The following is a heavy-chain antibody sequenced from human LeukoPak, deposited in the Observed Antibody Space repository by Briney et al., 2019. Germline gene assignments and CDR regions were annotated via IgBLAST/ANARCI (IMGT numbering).Heavy chain of an antibody. J-gene: IGHJ4*02. D-gene: IGHD1-14*01. CDR1: GFTFSSYS. CDR3: ANRAVPADDFFDY. Sequence: PGGSLRLSCGASGFTFSSYSMNWVRQAPGKGLEWVSYISGSSRNIYYPDSVRGRFTISRDNAKNTLYLQMNSLRAEDTAVYFCANRAVPADDFFDYWGQGTQVTVPS. CDR2: ISGSSRNI. V-gene: IGHV3-48*01.